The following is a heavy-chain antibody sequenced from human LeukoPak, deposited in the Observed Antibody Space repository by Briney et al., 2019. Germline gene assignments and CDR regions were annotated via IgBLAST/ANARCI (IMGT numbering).Heavy chain of an antibody. Sequence: PGGSLRLSCAASGFTFSNYWMSWVRQAPGKGLEWVANINKDGSGKYYVDSVKGRFTISRDDANYSLYLQMNSLRAEDTAVYYCARKAYGMDVWGKGTTVTVSS. CDR2: INKDGSGK. V-gene: IGHV3-7*03. CDR1: GFTFSNYW. CDR3: ARKAYGMDV. J-gene: IGHJ6*04.